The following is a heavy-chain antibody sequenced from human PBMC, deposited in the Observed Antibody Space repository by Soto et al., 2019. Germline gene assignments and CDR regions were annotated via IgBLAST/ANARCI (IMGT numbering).Heavy chain of an antibody. CDR2: INSDGSST. D-gene: IGHD2-15*01. CDR3: VRTSLVVAAATREAY. CDR1: GFTFSSYW. V-gene: IGHV3-74*01. Sequence: EVQLVESGGGLVQPGESLRLSCAASGFTFSSYWMHWVRQAPGKGLVWVSRINSDGSSTSYAGSVKGRFTISRDNAKNTLYLQMNSLRAADTAVYYCVRTSLVVAAATREAYWGRGTLVTFSS. J-gene: IGHJ4*02.